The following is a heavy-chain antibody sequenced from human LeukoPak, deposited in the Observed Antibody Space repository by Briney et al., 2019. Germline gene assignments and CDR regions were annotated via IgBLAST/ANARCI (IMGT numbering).Heavy chain of an antibody. CDR1: GFTFSSYG. J-gene: IGHJ6*03. V-gene: IGHV3-30*02. D-gene: IGHD1-14*01. Sequence: PGGSLRLSCATSGFTFSSYGMHWIRQAPGKGLEWVAFIRYDGSNKYYADSVKGRFTISRDNSKNTLYLQMNSLRAEDTAVYYCAKGYDLYYYMDVWGKGTTVTISS. CDR3: AKGYDLYYYMDV. CDR2: IRYDGSNK.